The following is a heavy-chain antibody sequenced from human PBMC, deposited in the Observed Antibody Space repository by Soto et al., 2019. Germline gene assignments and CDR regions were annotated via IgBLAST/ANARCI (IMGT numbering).Heavy chain of an antibody. CDR3: ARDRQSGTRWLGELKGPRDD. V-gene: IGHV1-46*01. J-gene: IGHJ4*02. CDR1: GYTFTSYY. D-gene: IGHD3-10*01. Sequence: DSVQVSCKASGYTFTSYYMHWVRQAPGQGLEWMGIINPSGGSTSYAQKFQGRVTMTRDTSTSTVYMELSSLRSEDTAVYYCARDRQSGTRWLGELKGPRDDWCQGILVTASS. CDR2: INPSGGST.